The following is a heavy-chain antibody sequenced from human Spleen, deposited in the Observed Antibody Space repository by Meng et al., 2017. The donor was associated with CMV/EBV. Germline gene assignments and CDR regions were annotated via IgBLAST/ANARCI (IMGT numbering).Heavy chain of an antibody. CDR3: AKCYYGSASPPWFDP. V-gene: IGHV3-23*03. J-gene: IGHJ5*02. D-gene: IGHD3-10*01. Sequence: GESLKISCAASGFTFSSYAMSWVRQAPGKGLEWVPIIYSGGSSTYYADSVKGRFTISTDNSKNTLYLQMNSLRAEDTAVYYCAKCYYGSASPPWFDPWGQGTLVTVSS. CDR1: GFTFSSYA. CDR2: IYSGGSST.